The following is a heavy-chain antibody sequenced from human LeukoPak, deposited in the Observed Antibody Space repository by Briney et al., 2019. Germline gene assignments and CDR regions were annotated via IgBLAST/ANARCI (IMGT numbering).Heavy chain of an antibody. Sequence: SETLSLTCTVSGGSISSSSYYWGWIRQPPGKGLEWIGSIYYSGSTNYNPSLKSRVTISVDTSKNQFSLKLSSVTAADTAVYYCARDRGYSYGYDYWGQGTLVTVSS. CDR2: IYYSGST. V-gene: IGHV4-39*07. CDR1: GGSISSSSYY. CDR3: ARDRGYSYGYDY. D-gene: IGHD5-18*01. J-gene: IGHJ4*02.